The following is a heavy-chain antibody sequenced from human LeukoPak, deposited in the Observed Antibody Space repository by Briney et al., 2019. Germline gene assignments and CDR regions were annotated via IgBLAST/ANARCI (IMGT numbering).Heavy chain of an antibody. CDR1: GFSFSNYE. J-gene: IGHJ4*02. V-gene: IGHV3-48*03. Sequence: GGSLRLSCAASGFSFSNYEMNWVRQTPGKGREWVSYMSSSGSMTWYADSVKGRFTISRDNAKRSLYLQMNSLRAEDTAVYYCAREFGGRDGSGWQYATDYWGQGTLVTVSS. CDR3: AREFGGRDGSGWQYATDY. CDR2: MSSSGSMT. D-gene: IGHD6-19*01.